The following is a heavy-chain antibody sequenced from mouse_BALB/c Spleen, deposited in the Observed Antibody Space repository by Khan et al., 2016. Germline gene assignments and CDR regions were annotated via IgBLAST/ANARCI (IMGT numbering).Heavy chain of an antibody. J-gene: IGHJ4*01. CDR2: ISSGSSTI. CDR1: GFTFSSFG. Sequence: EVELVESGGGLVQPGGSRKLSCAASGFTFSSFGMHWVRQAPEKGLEWVAYISSGSSTIHYADTLKGRFTISRDNPKNTLFLQMTSLRSEDTAMYNCGRGNLRYSYAMDYWGQGTSVTVSS. V-gene: IGHV5-17*02. CDR3: GRGNLRYSYAMDY. D-gene: IGHD1-2*01.